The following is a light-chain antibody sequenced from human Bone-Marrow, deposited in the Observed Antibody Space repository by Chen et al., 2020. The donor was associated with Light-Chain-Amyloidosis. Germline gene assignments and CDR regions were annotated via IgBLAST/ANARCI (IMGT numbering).Light chain of an antibody. CDR3: QQYYGTPRT. V-gene: IGKV1-NL1*01. Sequence: DSQLTLSPSSRSASVRDRVTITCRASQGISSSLAWYQQKSGKAPKLLVFGASTLESGVPSRFNGSGSGTVYTLTISSLQPEDFATYFCQQYYGTPRTFGQGTKVEIK. CDR1: QGISSS. J-gene: IGKJ1*01. CDR2: GAS.